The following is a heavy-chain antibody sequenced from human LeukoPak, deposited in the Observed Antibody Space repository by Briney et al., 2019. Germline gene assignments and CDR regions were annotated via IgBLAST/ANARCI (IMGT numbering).Heavy chain of an antibody. CDR1: GGSISSSSYY. V-gene: IGHV4-39*07. CDR3: ARRPMVRGVPRPKPGAFDI. Sequence: SETLSLTCTVSGGSISSSSYYWGWIRQPPGKGLEWIGSIYYSGSTYYNPSLKSRVTISVDTSKNQFSLKLSSVTAADTAVYYCARRPMVRGVPRPKPGAFDIWGQGTMVTVSS. CDR2: IYYSGST. J-gene: IGHJ3*02. D-gene: IGHD3-10*01.